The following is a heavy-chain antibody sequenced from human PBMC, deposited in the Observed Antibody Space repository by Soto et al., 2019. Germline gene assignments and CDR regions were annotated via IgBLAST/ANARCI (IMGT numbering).Heavy chain of an antibody. V-gene: IGHV5-51*01. J-gene: IGHJ4*02. CDR2: IYPGDSDT. CDR3: ARRRQQLVPSPFDY. Sequence: GEALKMSGEGSGYSFTSYCIVLVRQMPGKGLEWMGIIYPGDSDTRYSPSFQGQVTISADKSISTAYLQWSSLKASDTAMYYCARRRQQLVPSPFDYWGQGTLVTVSS. D-gene: IGHD6-13*01. CDR1: GYSFTSYC.